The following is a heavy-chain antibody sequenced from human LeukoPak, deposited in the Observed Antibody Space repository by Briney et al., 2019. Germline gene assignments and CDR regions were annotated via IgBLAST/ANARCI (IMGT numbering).Heavy chain of an antibody. J-gene: IGHJ4*02. Sequence: ASVTVSCKASGGSFSSYAISWVRQAPGQGLEWMGRIIPIFGTANYAQKFQGRVTITTDESTSTASMELSSLRSDEVAVYYCAIRGGKFYDWGQVILVTVSS. D-gene: IGHD4-23*01. CDR2: IIPIFGTA. CDR3: AIRGGKFYD. V-gene: IGHV1-69*05. CDR1: GGSFSSYA.